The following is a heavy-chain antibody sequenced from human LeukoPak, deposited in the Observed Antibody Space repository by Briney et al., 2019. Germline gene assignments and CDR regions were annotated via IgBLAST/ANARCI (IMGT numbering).Heavy chain of an antibody. J-gene: IGHJ6*02. Sequence: GGSLRLSCAASGFTFSNYAMHWVRQAPGKGLEWVAVISHDGSYKYYADSVKGRFTISRDNSKNTLYVQMNSLRAEDTAVYYCAREIYSSSWSDRYGMDVWGQGPTVTVSS. V-gene: IGHV3-30*04. CDR3: AREIYSSSWSDRYGMDV. D-gene: IGHD6-13*01. CDR1: GFTFSNYA. CDR2: ISHDGSYK.